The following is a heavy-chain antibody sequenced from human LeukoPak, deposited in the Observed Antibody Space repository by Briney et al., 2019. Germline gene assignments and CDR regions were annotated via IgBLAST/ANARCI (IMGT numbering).Heavy chain of an antibody. Sequence: TSETLSLTCTVSGGSISSSSYYWGWIRQPPGKWLEWIGSIYYSGSTYYNPSLKSRVTISVDTSKNQFSLKLSSVTAADTAVYYCAETLNYDILTGVLPWGQGTLVTVSS. CDR2: IYYSGST. CDR3: AETLNYDILTGVLP. CDR1: GGSISSSSYY. V-gene: IGHV4-39*01. D-gene: IGHD3-9*01. J-gene: IGHJ5*02.